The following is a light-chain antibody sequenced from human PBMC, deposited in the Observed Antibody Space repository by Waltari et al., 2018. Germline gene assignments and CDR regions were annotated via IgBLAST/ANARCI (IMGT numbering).Light chain of an antibody. J-gene: IGKJ5*01. V-gene: IGKV3-11*01. CDR1: QRVSNS. Sequence: EVVLTQSPATLSLSPGERATLSCRASQRVSNSLAWYRQKPGQAPSLLIYDASTRAAGIPGRVSGSGSGTDFTLTISSLEPEDFAVYYCQLRTGWPMTFGQGTRLEIK. CDR2: DAS. CDR3: QLRTGWPMT.